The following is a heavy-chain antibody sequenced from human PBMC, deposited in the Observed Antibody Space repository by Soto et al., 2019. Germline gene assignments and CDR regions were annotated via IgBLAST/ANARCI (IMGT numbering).Heavy chain of an antibody. CDR1: GFTFSSYA. CDR2: ISYDGSNK. CDR3: ARARVIGSSWWGFGY. Sequence: GGSLRLSCAASGFTFSSYAMHWVRQAPGKGLEWVAVISYDGSNKYYADSVKGRFTISRDNSKNTLYLQMNSLRAEDTAVYYCARARVIGSSWWGFGYWGQGTLVTVSS. J-gene: IGHJ4*02. V-gene: IGHV3-30-3*01. D-gene: IGHD6-13*01.